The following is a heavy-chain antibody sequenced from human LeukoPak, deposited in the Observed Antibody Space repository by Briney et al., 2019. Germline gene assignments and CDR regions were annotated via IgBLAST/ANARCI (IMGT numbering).Heavy chain of an antibody. Sequence: GGSLRLSSAASGFTFDDYAMHWVRQAPGKGLERVSLISGDGGSTYYADSVKGRFTISRDNSKNSLYLQMNSLRTEDTALYYCAKDTAIYSWGAFDIWGQGTMVTVSS. CDR3: AKDTAIYSWGAFDI. D-gene: IGHD5-18*01. CDR1: GFTFDDYA. CDR2: ISGDGGST. J-gene: IGHJ3*02. V-gene: IGHV3-43*02.